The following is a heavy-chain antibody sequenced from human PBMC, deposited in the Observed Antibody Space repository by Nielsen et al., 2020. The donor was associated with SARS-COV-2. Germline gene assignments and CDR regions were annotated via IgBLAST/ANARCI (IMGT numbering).Heavy chain of an antibody. CDR3: ASSNGFLDH. CDR2: IKQDGSEK. Sequence: GESLKISCAASGFTFSSYWMSWVRQAPGKGLEWVANIKQDGSEKYYVDSVKGRFTISRDNAKNSLYLQMNSLRAEDTAVYYCASSNGFLDHWGQGTLVIVSS. D-gene: IGHD3-22*01. V-gene: IGHV3-7*01. J-gene: IGHJ4*02. CDR1: GFTFSSYW.